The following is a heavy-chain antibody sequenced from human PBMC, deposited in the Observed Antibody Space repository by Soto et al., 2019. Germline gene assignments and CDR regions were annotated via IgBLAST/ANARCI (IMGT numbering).Heavy chain of an antibody. CDR2: IIPLFNTS. CDR1: GGSFSSYG. Sequence: SVKVSCKASGGSFSSYGISWVRQAPGQGLEWMGGIIPLFNTSKYAQKFQGRVTITADESTSTAYMELSSLTSEDTAFYYCARDRYSDSSGFYFESGYWGQGTLVTVSS. CDR3: ARDRYSDSSGFYFESGY. J-gene: IGHJ4*02. D-gene: IGHD3-22*01. V-gene: IGHV1-69*13.